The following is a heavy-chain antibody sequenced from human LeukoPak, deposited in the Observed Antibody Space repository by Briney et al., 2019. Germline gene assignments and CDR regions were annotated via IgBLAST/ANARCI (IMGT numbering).Heavy chain of an antibody. CDR1: GFTFSSYN. Sequence: GGSLRLSCAASGFTFSSYNTNWVRQAPGKGLEWVSSISSSSYIYYADSVKGRFTISRDNAKNSLYLQMNSLRAEDTAVYYCARDLEVAAAPDYWGQGTLVTVSS. CDR2: ISSSSYI. J-gene: IGHJ4*02. CDR3: ARDLEVAAAPDY. V-gene: IGHV3-21*01. D-gene: IGHD2-15*01.